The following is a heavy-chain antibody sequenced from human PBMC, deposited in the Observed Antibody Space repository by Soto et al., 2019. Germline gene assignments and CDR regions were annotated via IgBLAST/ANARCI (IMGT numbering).Heavy chain of an antibody. CDR1: GGSICDDSY. D-gene: IGHD2-2*01. Sequence: NPSETLSLTCTVSGGSICDDSYWSWIRQTPGKGLEWIGCIYHTGNTYYNPSLRSRVSISVDKSKSQFSLKLISVTAADTAVYFCARDEYQLLSSASWFDSWGQGTLVTASS. CDR3: ARDEYQLLSSASWFDS. V-gene: IGHV4-30-4*01. CDR2: IYHTGNT. J-gene: IGHJ5*01.